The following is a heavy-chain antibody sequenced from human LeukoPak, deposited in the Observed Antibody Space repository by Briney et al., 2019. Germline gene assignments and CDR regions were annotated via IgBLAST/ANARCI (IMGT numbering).Heavy chain of an antibody. D-gene: IGHD3-16*01. J-gene: IGHJ5*02. Sequence: SGGSLRLSCAASGFTFSSYTMTWVRQAPGKGLEWVSAIGGRGGSTYYADSLGGRFTIARDNSKDMVYLQMNSLKVEDTAIYYCGKEGGAWGQGTKVTVSS. CDR3: GKEGGA. CDR1: GFTFSSYT. CDR2: IGGRGGST. V-gene: IGHV3-23*01.